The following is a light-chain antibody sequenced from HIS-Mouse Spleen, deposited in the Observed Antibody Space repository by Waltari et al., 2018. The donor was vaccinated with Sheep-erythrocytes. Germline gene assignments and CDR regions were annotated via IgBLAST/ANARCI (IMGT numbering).Light chain of an antibody. CDR2: ECS. J-gene: IGLJ3*02. CDR1: SSDVGCYNL. Sequence: QSALTQPASASGSPGQSITISCTGTSSDVGCYNLVSWYQQHPGKAPKLLIYECSKRDSGVSNRFCCSESGNTASLTITVLQAEDEADYYCCSYAGSSTPWVFGGGTKLTVL. V-gene: IGLV2-23*01. CDR3: CSYAGSSTPWV.